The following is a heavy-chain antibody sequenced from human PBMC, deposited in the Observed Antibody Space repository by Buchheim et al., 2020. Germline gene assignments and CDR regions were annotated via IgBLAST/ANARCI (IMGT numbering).Heavy chain of an antibody. CDR2: ISGSGGST. CDR1: GFTFSSYA. Sequence: EVQLLESGGGLVQPGGSLRLSCAASGFTFSSYAMSWVRQAPGKGLEWVSAISGSGGSTYYADSGKGRFTISRDNSKNTLYLQMNSLRAEDTAVYYCAKDNRGDYEDLYYYYGMDVWGQGTT. V-gene: IGHV3-23*01. J-gene: IGHJ6*02. CDR3: AKDNRGDYEDLYYYYGMDV. D-gene: IGHD4-17*01.